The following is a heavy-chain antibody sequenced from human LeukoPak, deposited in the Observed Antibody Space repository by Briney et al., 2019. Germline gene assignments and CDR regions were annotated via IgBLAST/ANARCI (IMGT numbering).Heavy chain of an antibody. Sequence: GGSLRLPCAASGFTFSKYAMSWVRQAPGKGLEWVSAFSGSGGSTHYADSVKGRFTISRDNSKNTLYLQMNSLRADDTAVYYCAKDVGYCSSTTCYKPLDYWGQGTLVTVSS. CDR2: FSGSGGST. CDR3: AKDVGYCSSTTCYKPLDY. V-gene: IGHV3-23*01. CDR1: GFTFSKYA. D-gene: IGHD2-2*02. J-gene: IGHJ4*02.